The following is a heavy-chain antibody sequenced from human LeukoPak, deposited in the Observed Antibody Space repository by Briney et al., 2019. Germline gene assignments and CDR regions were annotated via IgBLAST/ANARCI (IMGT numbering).Heavy chain of an antibody. J-gene: IGHJ4*02. CDR2: INPNGGGT. D-gene: IGHD2-2*01. CDR3: ATEPRYCSSTSCPTDY. CDR1: GYTFTSYY. Sequence: ASVKVSCKASGYTFTSYYMHWVRQAPGQGLEWMGWINPNGGGTNYAQKFQGRVTMTRDTSISTAYMELSRLRSDDTAVYYCATEPRYCSSTSCPTDYWGQGTLVTVSS. V-gene: IGHV1-2*02.